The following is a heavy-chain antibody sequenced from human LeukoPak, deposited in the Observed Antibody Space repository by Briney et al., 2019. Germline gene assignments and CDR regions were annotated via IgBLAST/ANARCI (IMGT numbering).Heavy chain of an antibody. Sequence: GGSLRLSCAASGFTVSSNYMSWVRQAPGKGLEWVSVIYSGGSTYYADSVKGRFTISRDNAKNSLYLQMNSLRAEDTAVYYCWCSTSSKNFDYWGQGTLVTVSS. CDR1: GFTVSSNY. J-gene: IGHJ4*02. CDR2: IYSGGST. V-gene: IGHV3-53*01. CDR3: WCSTSSKNFDY. D-gene: IGHD2-2*01.